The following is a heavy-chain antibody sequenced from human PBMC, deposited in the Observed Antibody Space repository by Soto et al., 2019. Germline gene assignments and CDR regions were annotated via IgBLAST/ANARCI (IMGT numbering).Heavy chain of an antibody. Sequence: PSETLSLTCAVYGGSFSGYYWSWIRQPPGKGREWIGEINHSGSTNYNPSLKSRVTISVDTSKNQFSLKLSSVTAADTAVYYCARGRYSWSYWGQGTLVTVSS. J-gene: IGHJ4*02. D-gene: IGHD5-18*01. CDR2: INHSGST. CDR1: GGSFSGYY. CDR3: ARGRYSWSY. V-gene: IGHV4-34*01.